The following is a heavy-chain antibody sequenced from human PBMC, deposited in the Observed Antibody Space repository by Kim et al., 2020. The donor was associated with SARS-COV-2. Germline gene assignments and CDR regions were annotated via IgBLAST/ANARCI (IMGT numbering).Heavy chain of an antibody. CDR2: IYYSGST. D-gene: IGHD1-26*01. Sequence: SETLSLTCTVSGGSISSGGYYWSWIRQHPGKGLEWIGYIYYSGSTYYNPSLKSRVTISVDTSKNQFSLKLSSVTAADTAVYYCARAELWGLRTVAMRGGFDYWGQGTLVTVSS. V-gene: IGHV4-31*03. J-gene: IGHJ4*02. CDR3: ARAELWGLRTVAMRGGFDY. CDR1: GGSISSGGYY.